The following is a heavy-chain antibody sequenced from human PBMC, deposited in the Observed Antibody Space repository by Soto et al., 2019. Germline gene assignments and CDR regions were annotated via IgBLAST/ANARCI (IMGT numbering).Heavy chain of an antibody. Sequence: PENLALTSAVSDGSVSCSYWSWIRHPPGKGQEWIGYIFYRGNTLYNPSLQSRVTISVDTSKNQFSLRLSSVTAADTAVYYGTIHAILPKLHFGMDV. J-gene: IGHJ6*01. CDR3: TIHAILPKLHFGMDV. CDR2: IFYRGNT. V-gene: IGHV4-59*02. CDR1: DGSVSCSY. D-gene: IGHD1-26*01.